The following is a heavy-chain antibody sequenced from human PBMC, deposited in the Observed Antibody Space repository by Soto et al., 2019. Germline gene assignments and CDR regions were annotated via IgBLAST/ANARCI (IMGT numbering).Heavy chain of an antibody. D-gene: IGHD5-18*01. CDR2: INHSGST. CDR3: ARGEVDTAIWSFGDSSSYPYYYGMDV. V-gene: IGHV4-34*01. Sequence: NPSETLSLTCAVYGGSFSGYYWSWIRQPPGKGLEWIGEINHSGSTNYNPSLKSRVTISVDTSKNQFSLKLSSVTAADTAVYYCARGEVDTAIWSFGDSSSYPYYYGMDVWGQGTTVTVSS. J-gene: IGHJ6*02. CDR1: GGSFSGYY.